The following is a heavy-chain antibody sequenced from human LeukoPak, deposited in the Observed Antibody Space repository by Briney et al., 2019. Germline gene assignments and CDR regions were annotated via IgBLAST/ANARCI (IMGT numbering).Heavy chain of an antibody. D-gene: IGHD5-18*01. J-gene: IGHJ3*02. V-gene: IGHV4-61*01. Sequence: SETLSLTCTVSGVSVSSGSYYWSWIRQPPGKGLEWIGYIYYSGGTNYNPSLKSRVTISIDTSKNQFSLKLSSVTAADTAVFYCARGGGYSYGYAFDIWGQGTMVTVS. CDR1: GVSVSSGSYY. CDR3: ARGGGYSYGYAFDI. CDR2: IYYSGGT.